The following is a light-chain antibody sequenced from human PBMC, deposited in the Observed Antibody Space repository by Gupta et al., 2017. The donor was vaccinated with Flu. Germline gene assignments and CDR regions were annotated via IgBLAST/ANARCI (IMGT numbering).Light chain of an antibody. J-gene: IGLJ3*02. Sequence: QSVLTQPPSPSGTPGQRVTISCSGSSSNIGSNTVNWYQQVPGTAPKLLIYSNNQRPSGVPDRFSGSKSGTSASLAISGRQSEDEADYYCAAWDDSLNGWVFGGGTKLTVL. CDR2: SNN. CDR1: SSNIGSNT. CDR3: AAWDDSLNGWV. V-gene: IGLV1-44*01.